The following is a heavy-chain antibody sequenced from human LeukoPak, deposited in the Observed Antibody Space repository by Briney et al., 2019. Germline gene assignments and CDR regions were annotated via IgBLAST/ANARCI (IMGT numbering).Heavy chain of an antibody. CDR1: GGSISSSSYY. V-gene: IGHV4-39*01. D-gene: IGHD3-10*01. Sequence: SETLSLTCTVSGGSISSSSYYWGWIRQPPGKGLEWIGSIYYSGSTYYNPSLKSRVTISVDTSKNQFSLKLSSVTAADTAVYYRARHLAAAGSGSYYPSYFDYWGQGTLVTVSS. CDR2: IYYSGST. J-gene: IGHJ4*02. CDR3: ARHLAAAGSGSYYPSYFDY.